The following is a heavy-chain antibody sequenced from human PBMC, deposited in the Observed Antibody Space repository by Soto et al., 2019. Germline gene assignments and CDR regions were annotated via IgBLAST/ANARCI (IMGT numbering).Heavy chain of an antibody. CDR1: GFTFPSSA. D-gene: IGHD3-10*01. J-gene: IGHJ4*02. Sequence: SVKVSCKASGFTFPSSAVQWVRQARGQRLEWIGWIVVGSGNTNSAQKFQERVTITRDMSTSTVYMELRSLRSDDTAVYYCARDGVTMVRGNSDYWGQGTLVTVSS. V-gene: IGHV1-58*01. CDR2: IVVGSGNT. CDR3: ARDGVTMVRGNSDY.